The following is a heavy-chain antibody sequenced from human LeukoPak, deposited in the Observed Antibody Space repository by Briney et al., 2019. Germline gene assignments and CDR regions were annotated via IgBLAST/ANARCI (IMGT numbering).Heavy chain of an antibody. D-gene: IGHD3-9*01. CDR2: FDPEDGET. CDR1: GYTLTELS. Sequence: ASVTVSCKVSGYTLTELSMHWVRQAPGKGLEWMGGFDPEDGETIYAQKFQGRVTMTEDTSTDTAYMELSSLRSEDTAVYYCATGVLRYFDWWNYWGQGTLVTVSS. V-gene: IGHV1-24*01. J-gene: IGHJ4*02. CDR3: ATGVLRYFDWWNY.